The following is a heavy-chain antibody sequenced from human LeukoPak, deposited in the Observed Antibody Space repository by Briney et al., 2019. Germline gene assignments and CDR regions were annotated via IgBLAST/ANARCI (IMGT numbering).Heavy chain of an antibody. CDR1: GYTFTSYD. D-gene: IGHD5-12*01. J-gene: IGHJ5*02. CDR3: ARGPEVDIVATILGVWFDP. Sequence: ASVKVSCKASGYTFTSYDINWVRQATGQGLEWMGWVNPNSGNTGYAQKFQGRVTMTRNTSISTAYMELSSLRSEDTAVYYCARGPEVDIVATILGVWFDPWGQGTLVTVSS. V-gene: IGHV1-8*01. CDR2: VNPNSGNT.